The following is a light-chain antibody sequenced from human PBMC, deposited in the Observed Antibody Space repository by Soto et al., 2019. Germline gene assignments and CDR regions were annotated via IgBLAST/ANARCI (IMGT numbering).Light chain of an antibody. CDR3: TSYTSSSTLDV. Sequence: QSALTQPASVSGSPGQSITISCTGTSSDVGGYNYVSWYQQHPGKAPKLMIYEVSNRPLGVSNRFSGSKSGNTASLTISGLQAEDEADYYCTSYTSSSTLDVFGTGTKGHRP. J-gene: IGLJ1*01. CDR1: SSDVGGYNY. CDR2: EVS. V-gene: IGLV2-14*01.